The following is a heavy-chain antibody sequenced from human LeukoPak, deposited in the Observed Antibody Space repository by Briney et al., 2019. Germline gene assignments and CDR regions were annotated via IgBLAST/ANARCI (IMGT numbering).Heavy chain of an antibody. V-gene: IGHV4-59*12. CDR3: AREALGPYCSSTSCYIRFGFDY. J-gene: IGHJ4*02. D-gene: IGHD2-2*02. CDR2: IYYSGST. CDR1: GGSISSYY. Sequence: LGTLSLTCNVTGGSISSYYWRWIRQPPGKGLEWIGYIYYSGSTNYNPSLKSRVTISVDTSKNQFSLKLSSVTAADTAVYYCAREALGPYCSSTSCYIRFGFDYWGQGTLVTVSS.